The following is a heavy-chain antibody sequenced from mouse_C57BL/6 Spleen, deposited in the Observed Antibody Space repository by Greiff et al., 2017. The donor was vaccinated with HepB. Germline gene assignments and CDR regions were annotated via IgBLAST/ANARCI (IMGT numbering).Heavy chain of an antibody. CDR3: ARWQLRYPNYYAMDY. J-gene: IGHJ4*01. CDR2: INPSNGGT. Sequence: VKLQQPGTELVKPGASVKLSCKASGYTFTSYWMHWVKQRPGQGLEWIGNINPSNGGTNYNEKFKSKATLTVDKSSSTAYMQLSSLTSEDSAVYYCARWQLRYPNYYAMDYWGQGTSVTVSS. CDR1: GYTFTSYW. V-gene: IGHV1-53*01. D-gene: IGHD3-2*02.